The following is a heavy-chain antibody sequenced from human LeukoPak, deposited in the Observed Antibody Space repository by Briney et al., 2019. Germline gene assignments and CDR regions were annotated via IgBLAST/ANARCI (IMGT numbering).Heavy chain of an antibody. V-gene: IGHV3-30*02. CDR1: GFTFTNYG. CDR3: ARDQRGGWGYLDY. Sequence: RGGSLRLSCVTSGFTFTNYGMHWVRQAPGKGLEWVAFIRSDGSNEHYADSVKGRFTISRDNSKNTLYVQMNSLRAEDTAMYYCARDQRGGWGYLDYWGQGTLVTVSS. CDR2: IRSDGSNE. J-gene: IGHJ4*02. D-gene: IGHD6-19*01.